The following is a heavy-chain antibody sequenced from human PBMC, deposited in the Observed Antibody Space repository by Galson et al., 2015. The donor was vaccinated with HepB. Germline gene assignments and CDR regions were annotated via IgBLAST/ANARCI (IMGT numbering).Heavy chain of an antibody. CDR2: IYWDDDK. J-gene: IGHJ5*02. V-gene: IGHV2-5*02. CDR3: AHCPTRARSKGSWFDP. D-gene: IGHD1-14*01. CDR1: GFSLTTNGVG. Sequence: PALVKPTQTLTLTCTFSGFSLTTNGVGVGWIRQPPGKALEWLALIYWDDDKRYSPSLRSRLTITKDTSKNQVVLTMINMDPVDTATYYCAHCPTRARSKGSWFDPWGQGTLVTVSS.